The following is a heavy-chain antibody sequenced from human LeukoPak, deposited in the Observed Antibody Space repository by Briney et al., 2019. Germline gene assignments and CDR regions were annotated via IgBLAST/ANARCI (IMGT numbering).Heavy chain of an antibody. CDR2: ISGSGGST. D-gene: IGHD3-16*01. Sequence: PGGSLRLSCAASGFTFSSYAMSWVRQAPGKGLEWVSAISGSGGSTYYADSVKGRFTISRDNSKNTLYLQMNSLRAEDTAVYYCAKGEGVYSSIWGRHRPENWFDPWGQGTLVTVSS. CDR3: AKGEGVYSSIWGRHRPENWFDP. V-gene: IGHV3-23*01. CDR1: GFTFSSYA. J-gene: IGHJ5*02.